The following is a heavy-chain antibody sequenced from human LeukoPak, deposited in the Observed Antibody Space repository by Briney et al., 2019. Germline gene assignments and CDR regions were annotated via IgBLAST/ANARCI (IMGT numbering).Heavy chain of an antibody. Sequence: GGSLRLSCAASGFTFSDYYMSWIRQAPGKGLEWVSYISSSGSTIYYADSVKGRFTISRDNAKNSLYLQMNSLRAEDTAVYYCARGGGELRYFDWLLYEGSHFDYWGQGTLVTVSS. J-gene: IGHJ4*02. CDR1: GFTFSDYY. V-gene: IGHV3-11*04. CDR2: ISSSGSTI. D-gene: IGHD3-9*01. CDR3: ARGGGELRYFDWLLYEGSHFDY.